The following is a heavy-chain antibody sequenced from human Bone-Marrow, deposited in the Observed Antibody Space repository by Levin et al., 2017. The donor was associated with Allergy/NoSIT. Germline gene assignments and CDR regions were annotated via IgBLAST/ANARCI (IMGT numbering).Heavy chain of an antibody. CDR3: ASLGYSDGYNRDAFDL. V-gene: IGHV4-4*07. Sequence: ESLKISCTVSGDSISSHYWTWIRQSAGKGLEWIGRVYSSGSTNYSPSLKSRLTMSMDTSKNQFYLTLASVTAADTAIYYCASLGYSDGYNRDAFDLWGQGTMVTVSS. CDR1: GDSISSHY. J-gene: IGHJ3*01. CDR2: VYSSGST. D-gene: IGHD5-24*01.